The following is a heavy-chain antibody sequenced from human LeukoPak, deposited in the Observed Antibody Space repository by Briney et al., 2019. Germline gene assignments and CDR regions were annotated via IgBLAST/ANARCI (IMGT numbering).Heavy chain of an antibody. CDR1: GFAFNSYA. Sequence: GGSLRLSCVASGFAFNSYAMYWVRKAPGKGLEWVSAISPTTGTTFYADSVKGRFTISRDNSKNTLYLQMNSLRAEDTAIYYCATKTSYGDRYFDYWGQGTLVTVSS. J-gene: IGHJ4*02. V-gene: IGHV3-23*01. CDR3: ATKTSYGDRYFDY. CDR2: ISPTTGTT. D-gene: IGHD4-17*01.